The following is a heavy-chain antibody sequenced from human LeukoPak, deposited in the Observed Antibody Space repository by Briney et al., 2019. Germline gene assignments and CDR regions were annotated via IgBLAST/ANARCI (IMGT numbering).Heavy chain of an antibody. V-gene: IGHV4-59*08. D-gene: IGHD2/OR15-2a*01. CDR3: ASQYCNSNSCFFDS. Sequence: SETLSLTCTVSGDSLTNFYWSWIRQSPGKGLEWLAYINFMGGTDYNPSLKSRLTISLQTSMRQVSLNMYSSTATDTAVYYCASQYCNSNSCFFDSWGQGILVTVSS. CDR1: GDSLTNFY. CDR2: INFMGGT. J-gene: IGHJ4*02.